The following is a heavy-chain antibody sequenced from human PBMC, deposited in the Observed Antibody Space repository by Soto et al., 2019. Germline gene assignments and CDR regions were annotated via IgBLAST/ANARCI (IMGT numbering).Heavy chain of an antibody. CDR1: GFTFNDYY. D-gene: IGHD3-3*01. CDR2: ISISGSNI. V-gene: IGHV3-11*01. J-gene: IGHJ4*02. Sequence: VQLVESGGGLVKPGGSLRLSCAASGFTFNDYYMTWIRQAPGKGLEWISYISISGSNIHYADYVKGRFTISRDNAKKSLYLQMDSLRAEDTAVYFCARGWRYDFWSGYFEFWGQGALVTVSS. CDR3: ARGWRYDFWSGYFEF.